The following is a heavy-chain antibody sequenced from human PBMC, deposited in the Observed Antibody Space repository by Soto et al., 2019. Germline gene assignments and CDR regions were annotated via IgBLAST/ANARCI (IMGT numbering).Heavy chain of an antibody. CDR1: GFTFSSYW. CDR3: ARIAASGRGWDV. V-gene: IGHV3-7*01. Sequence: EVQLVESGGGLVQPGGSLRLSCVDSGFTFSSYWMSWVRRAQVKGLEWGGNIKQDGSEENYVDSVKGRFTISRDNAKNSMYLQMNSLRAEDTAVYYCARIAASGRGWDVWGQGTTVVVSS. J-gene: IGHJ6*02. D-gene: IGHD6-13*01. CDR2: IKQDGSEE.